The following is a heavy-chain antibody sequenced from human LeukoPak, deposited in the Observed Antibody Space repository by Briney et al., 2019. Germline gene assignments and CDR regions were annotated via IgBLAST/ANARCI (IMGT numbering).Heavy chain of an antibody. CDR1: GFSFSTYC. Sequence: PGGSLRLSFAASGFSFSTYCMHWVRQAPGKGPMWVSRICPDGTVTNYADSVKARFSISRDNARNTVYLQMNSLRAEDTAVYYCVRDFRSADYWGQGTLVTVSS. V-gene: IGHV3-74*01. CDR2: ICPDGTVT. J-gene: IGHJ4*02. CDR3: VRDFRSADY.